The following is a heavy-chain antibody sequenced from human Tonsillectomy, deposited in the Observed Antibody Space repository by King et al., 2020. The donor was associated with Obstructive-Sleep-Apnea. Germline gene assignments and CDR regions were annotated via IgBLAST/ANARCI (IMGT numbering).Heavy chain of an antibody. D-gene: IGHD6-13*01. CDR3: ARVRDSSSQNYYFDY. V-gene: IGHV4-31*03. Sequence: QLQESGPGLVKPSQTLSLTCTVSGGSISSGGYYWSWIRQHPGKGLEWIGYIYYSGSTYYNPSLKSRVTISVDTSKNQFSLKLSSVTAADTAVYYCARVRDSSSQNYYFDYWGQGTLVTVSS. J-gene: IGHJ4*02. CDR2: IYYSGST. CDR1: GGSISSGGYY.